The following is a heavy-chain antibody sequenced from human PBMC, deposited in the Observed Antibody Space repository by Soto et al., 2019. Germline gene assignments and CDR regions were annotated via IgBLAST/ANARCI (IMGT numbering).Heavy chain of an antibody. CDR1: GFTFSSYG. CDR2: ISYDGSNT. J-gene: IGHJ4*02. Sequence: GGSLRLSCAASGFTFSSYGMHWVRQAPGKGLEWVAIISYDGSNTYYADSVKGRFTISRDNSKNTLYLQMNSLRAEDTSVYYCAKEGGLSGSYYISSSYDFGYWGQGTLATASS. D-gene: IGHD1-26*01. CDR3: AKEGGLSGSYYISSSYDFGY. V-gene: IGHV3-30*18.